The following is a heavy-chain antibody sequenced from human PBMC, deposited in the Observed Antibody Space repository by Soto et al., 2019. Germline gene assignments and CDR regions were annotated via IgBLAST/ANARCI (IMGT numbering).Heavy chain of an antibody. CDR3: AKDTPPGRYCSGGSCLWCDY. Sequence: DSVKGRFTISRDNSKNTLYLQMNSLRAEDTAVYYCAKDTPPGRYCSGGSCLWCDYWGQGTLVTVSS. J-gene: IGHJ4*02. D-gene: IGHD2-15*01. V-gene: IGHV3-30*02.